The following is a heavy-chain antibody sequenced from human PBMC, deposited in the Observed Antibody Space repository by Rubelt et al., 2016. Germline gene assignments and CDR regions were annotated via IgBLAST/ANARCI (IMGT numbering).Heavy chain of an antibody. CDR3: VTRLLMGGSVDY. CDR2: IWYDGSNK. D-gene: IGHD3-16*01. Sequence: QVQLVESGGGVVQPGRSLRLSCAASGFTFSSYGMHWVRQAPGKGLEWVAVIWYDGSNKYYAGAGKGRFTISRDNSKNTLYLQRNSLRAEDTAVYYCVTRLLMGGSVDYWGQGTLVTVSS. V-gene: IGHV3-33*01. CDR1: GFTFSSYG. J-gene: IGHJ4*02.